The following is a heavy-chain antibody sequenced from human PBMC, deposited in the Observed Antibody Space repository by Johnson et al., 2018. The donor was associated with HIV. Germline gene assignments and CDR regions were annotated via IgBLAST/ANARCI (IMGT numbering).Heavy chain of an antibody. CDR1: GFTFSNYW. CDR3: ARGGAFHAFDI. J-gene: IGHJ3*02. CDR2: VNNDGGDT. Sequence: VQLVESGGVLVKPGGSLRLSCAVSGFTFSNYWMHWVRQAPGKGLVWVSRVNNDGGDTIYADSVKGRFTISRDNAKNTLYLQMNSLRAEDTAMYFCARGGAFHAFDIWGHGTTVTVSS. V-gene: IGHV3-74*02. D-gene: IGHD3-3*02.